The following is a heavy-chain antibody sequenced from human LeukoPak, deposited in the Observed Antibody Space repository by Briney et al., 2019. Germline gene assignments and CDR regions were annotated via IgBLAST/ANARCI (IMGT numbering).Heavy chain of an antibody. Sequence: SETLSLTCTVSGGSISSSSYYWGWIRQPPGKGLEWIGSIYYSGSTYYNPSLKSRVTISVDTSKNQFSLKLSSVTAADTAVYYCARDFYAYYCYYYMDVWGKGTTVTVSS. V-gene: IGHV4-39*07. J-gene: IGHJ6*03. CDR1: GGSISSSSYY. D-gene: IGHD2/OR15-2a*01. CDR3: ARDFYAYYCYYYMDV. CDR2: IYYSGST.